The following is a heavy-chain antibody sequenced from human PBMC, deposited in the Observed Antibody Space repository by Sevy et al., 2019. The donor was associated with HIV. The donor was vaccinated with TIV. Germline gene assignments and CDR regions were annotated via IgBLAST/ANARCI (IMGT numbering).Heavy chain of an antibody. J-gene: IGHJ4*02. CDR3: VKAAGAYYFDN. V-gene: IGHV3-23*01. Sequence: GGSLRLSCAASGFTFSNYAMSWVRQAPGKGLEWVSAISRSGIDTYNADSVKGRFTISRDNFKNTLYLQMNSLSAEDTAVYYCVKAAGAYYFDNWVQGTLVTVSS. CDR2: ISRSGIDT. D-gene: IGHD1-26*01. CDR1: GFTFSNYA.